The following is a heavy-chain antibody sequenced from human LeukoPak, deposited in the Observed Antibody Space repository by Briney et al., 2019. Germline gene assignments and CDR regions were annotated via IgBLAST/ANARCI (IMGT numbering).Heavy chain of an antibody. J-gene: IGHJ4*02. CDR2: IDEDGTEK. D-gene: IGHD6-13*01. CDR1: AFTFSSYW. CDR3: ARVITAVDSY. Sequence: GGSLRLSCAASAFTFSSYWMNWVRQAPGKGLEWVAGIDEDGTEKYYVESVKGRFTISRDNAKKSVYLQMNSLRVDDTAVYYCARVITAVDSYWGQGTLVTVSS. V-gene: IGHV3-7*01.